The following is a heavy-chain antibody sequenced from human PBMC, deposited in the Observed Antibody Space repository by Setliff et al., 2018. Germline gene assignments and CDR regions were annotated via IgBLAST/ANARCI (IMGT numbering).Heavy chain of an antibody. CDR3: AKGGTHESDY. D-gene: IGHD3-16*01. V-gene: IGHV3-13*01. CDR2: IRTTGAT. CDR1: GFTFSSYD. J-gene: IGHJ4*02. Sequence: GGSLRLSCAASGFTFSSYDMHWVRQVTGEGLEWVSVIRTTGATHYAGSVKGRFTISRDNAKNSLYLQMNSLRVEDTAVYYCAKGGTHESDYWGQGTLVTVSS.